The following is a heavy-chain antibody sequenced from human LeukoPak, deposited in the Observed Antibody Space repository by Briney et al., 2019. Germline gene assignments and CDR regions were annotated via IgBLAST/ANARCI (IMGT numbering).Heavy chain of an antibody. V-gene: IGHV3-23*01. CDR1: GFTFSSYA. CDR3: ARDKVSNYVFDY. CDR2: VTGSGSNT. Sequence: GGSLRLSCAVSGFTFSSYAMNWVRQAPGKGLEWVSTVTGSGSNTYYADSVKGRFTISRDNSKDTLYLQMNSLRAEDTAVYYCARDKVSNYVFDYWGQGTLVTVSS. J-gene: IGHJ4*02. D-gene: IGHD4-11*01.